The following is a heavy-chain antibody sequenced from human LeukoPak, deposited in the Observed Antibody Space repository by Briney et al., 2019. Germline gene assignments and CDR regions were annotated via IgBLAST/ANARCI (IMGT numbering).Heavy chain of an antibody. CDR2: ISYSERT. CDR1: GGSSSPYF. J-gene: IGHJ4*02. CDR3: VRDRRDGYNYVDI. Sequence: KTSETLSLTCTVSGGSSSPYFWSWIRQPPGKRREWIGYISYSERTDYNPSLKSRVTISVDTSKNQFSLKLSSVTAADTAVYYCVRDRRDGYNYVDIWGLGTLVTVSS. D-gene: IGHD5-24*01. V-gene: IGHV4-59*01.